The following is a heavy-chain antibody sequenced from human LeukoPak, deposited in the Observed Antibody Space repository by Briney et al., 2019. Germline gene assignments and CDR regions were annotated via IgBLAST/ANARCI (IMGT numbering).Heavy chain of an antibody. CDR2: INHSGST. V-gene: IGHV4-34*01. CDR1: GGSFSGYY. Sequence: SETLSLTCAVYGGSFSGYYWSWIRQPPGKGLEWIGEINHSGSTNYNPSLKSRVTISVDTSKNQFSLKLSSVTAADTAVYYCARGRTIFGVVIDECDAFDIWGQGTMVTVSS. D-gene: IGHD3-3*01. J-gene: IGHJ3*02. CDR3: ARGRTIFGVVIDECDAFDI.